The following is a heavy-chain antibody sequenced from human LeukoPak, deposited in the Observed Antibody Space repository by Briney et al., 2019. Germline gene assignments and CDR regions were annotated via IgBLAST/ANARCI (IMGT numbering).Heavy chain of an antibody. CDR2: GYHIGST. V-gene: IGHV4-38-2*02. J-gene: IGHJ2*01. Sequence: SETLSLTCTVSGYSISSGYYWGWIRQPPGKGLEWIGSGYHIGSTYFNPSLRSRVTILIDIFKNQFSLKLSSVTAADTAAYYCARHESIAARRVRLRYFDLWGRGTLVTVSS. CDR1: GYSISSGYY. D-gene: IGHD6-6*01. CDR3: ARHESIAARRVRLRYFDL.